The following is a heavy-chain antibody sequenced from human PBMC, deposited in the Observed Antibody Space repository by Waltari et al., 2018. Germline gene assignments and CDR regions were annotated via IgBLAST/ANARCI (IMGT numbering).Heavy chain of an antibody. Sequence: QVQLQESGPGLVKPSETLSLTCTVSGGSVSSGSYYWRWIRQPPGKGLEWIGYIYYSGSTNYNPSLKSRVTISVDTSKNQFSLKLSSVTAADTAVYYCARHSYDFRIAPFDYWGQGTLVTVSS. CDR1: GGSVSSGSYY. D-gene: IGHD3-3*01. V-gene: IGHV4-61*01. J-gene: IGHJ4*02. CDR2: IYYSGST. CDR3: ARHSYDFRIAPFDY.